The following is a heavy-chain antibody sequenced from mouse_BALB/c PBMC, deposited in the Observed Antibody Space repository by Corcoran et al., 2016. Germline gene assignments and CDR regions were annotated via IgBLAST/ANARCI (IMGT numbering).Heavy chain of an antibody. Sequence: LVKTGASVKISCKASGYSFTGYYMHWVKQSHGKSLEWIGYISCYNGATSYNQKFKGKATFTVDTSSSTAYMQFNSLTSEDSAVYYCARDDYGYSYSMAYWGQGTSVTVSS. CDR3: ARDDYGYSYSMAY. J-gene: IGHJ4*01. CDR1: GYSFTGYY. D-gene: IGHD2-2*01. V-gene: IGHV1S34*01. CDR2: ISCYNGAT.